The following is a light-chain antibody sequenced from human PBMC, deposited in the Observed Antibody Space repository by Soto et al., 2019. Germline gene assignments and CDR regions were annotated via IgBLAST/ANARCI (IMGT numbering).Light chain of an antibody. Sequence: DIQMTQSPSSVSASVGDSVTITCRASQSVGNHLNWYQQKPGKAPKFLIYGASTLQSGVPSRFSGSGSGTDFTLTVSSLQPEDFATYYCQQGYTSRITFGQGTRLEIK. CDR2: GAS. V-gene: IGKV1-39*01. CDR3: QQGYTSRIT. CDR1: QSVGNH. J-gene: IGKJ5*01.